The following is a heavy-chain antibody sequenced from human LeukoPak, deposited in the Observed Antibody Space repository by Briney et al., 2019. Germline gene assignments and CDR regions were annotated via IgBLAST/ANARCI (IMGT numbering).Heavy chain of an antibody. V-gene: IGHV4-34*01. CDR3: ARYPSIAVAGGFDY. D-gene: IGHD6-19*01. CDR1: GGSFSGYY. J-gene: IGHJ4*02. CDR2: INHSGST. Sequence: SETLSLTCAVYGGSFSGYYWSWIRQPPGKGLEWIGEINHSGSTNYNPSLKSRVTISVDTSKNQFSLKLSSVTAADTAVYYCARYPSIAVAGGFDYWGQGTLVTVSS.